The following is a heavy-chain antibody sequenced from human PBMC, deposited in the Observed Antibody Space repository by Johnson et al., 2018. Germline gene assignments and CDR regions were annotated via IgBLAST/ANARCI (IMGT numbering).Heavy chain of an antibody. CDR2: ISSSGSDT. CDR1: GFTFNGYF. V-gene: IGHV3-11*01. J-gene: IGHJ3*02. CDR3: ARETRRTFDI. Sequence: QVQLVQSGGGLVKXGGSXRLXCAASGFTFNGYFMTWIRQAPGKGLEWVSYISSSGSDTYYSDSVKGRFTISRDNAQNSLYLQMNSLRAEDTAVYYCARETRRTFDIWGQGTMVTVSS.